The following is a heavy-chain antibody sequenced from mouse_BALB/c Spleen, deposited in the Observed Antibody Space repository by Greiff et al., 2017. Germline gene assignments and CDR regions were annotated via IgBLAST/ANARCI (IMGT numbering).Heavy chain of an antibody. D-gene: IGHD1-1*01. Sequence: QVQLQQSGAELMKPGASVKISCKATGYTFSSYWIEWVKQRPGHGLEWIGEILPGSGSTNYNEKFKGKATFTADTSSNTAYMQLSSLTSEDSAVYYCARSRYYGSSFYYYAMDYWGQGTSVTVSS. CDR3: ARSRYYGSSFYYYAMDY. J-gene: IGHJ4*01. V-gene: IGHV1-9*01. CDR1: GYTFSSYW. CDR2: ILPGSGST.